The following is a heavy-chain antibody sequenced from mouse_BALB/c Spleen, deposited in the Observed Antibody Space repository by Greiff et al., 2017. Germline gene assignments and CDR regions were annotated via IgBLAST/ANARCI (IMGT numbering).Heavy chain of an antibody. CDR2: INPSSGYT. Sequence: QVQLQQSAAELARPGASVKMSCKASGYTFTSYTMHWVKQRPGQGLEWIGYINPSSGYTEYNQKFKDKTTLTADKSSSTAYMQLSSLTSEDSAVYYCVPRYDYAMDYWGQGTSVTVSS. J-gene: IGHJ4*01. D-gene: IGHD2-14*01. CDR3: VPRYDYAMDY. V-gene: IGHV1-4*02. CDR1: GYTFTSYT.